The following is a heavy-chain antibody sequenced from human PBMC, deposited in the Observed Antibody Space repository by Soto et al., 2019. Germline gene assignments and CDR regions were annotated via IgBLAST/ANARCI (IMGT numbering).Heavy chain of an antibody. Sequence: QVQLMESGGGVVQPERSLRLSCAASGFSFSSYGLHWVRQAPGKGLEWVAAISYDGNNEYYADSVKGRFTISRDNSKNTLYLQMISLRAEDTAVYYCAKATYSGSYFSDYWGQGTLVTVSS. J-gene: IGHJ4*02. V-gene: IGHV3-30*18. CDR1: GFSFSSYG. CDR3: AKATYSGSYFSDY. D-gene: IGHD1-26*01. CDR2: ISYDGNNE.